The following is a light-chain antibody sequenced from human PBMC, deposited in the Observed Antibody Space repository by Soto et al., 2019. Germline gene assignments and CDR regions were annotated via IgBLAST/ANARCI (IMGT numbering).Light chain of an antibody. J-gene: IGKJ5*01. CDR1: QSVSSF. Sequence: EIVMTQSPATLSVSPGERATLSCRASQSVSSFLAWYQQKPGQAPRLLIYDASSRAKGIPDRFSGSGSGTEFTLTISSLQSEDFAVYYCQQYNNWPPITFGQGTRLEIK. CDR3: QQYNNWPPIT. CDR2: DAS. V-gene: IGKV3D-15*01.